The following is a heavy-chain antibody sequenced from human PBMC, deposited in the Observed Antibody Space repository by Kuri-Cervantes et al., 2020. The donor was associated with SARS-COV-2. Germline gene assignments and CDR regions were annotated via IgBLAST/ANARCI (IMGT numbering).Heavy chain of an antibody. V-gene: IGHV7-4-1*02. Sequence: ASVKVSCKASGGTFSSYAISWVRQAPGQGLEWMGWINTSTGKPTYAQGFTGRFVFSLDTSVSTAYLQISSLKAEDTAVYYCARGVRGSYASFDYWGQGTLVTVSS. J-gene: IGHJ4*02. CDR3: ARGVRGSYASFDY. CDR1: GGTFSSYA. CDR2: INTSTGKP. D-gene: IGHD1-26*01.